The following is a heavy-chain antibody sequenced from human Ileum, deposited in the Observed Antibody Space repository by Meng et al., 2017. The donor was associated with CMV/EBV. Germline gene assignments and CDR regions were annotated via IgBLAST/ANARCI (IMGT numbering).Heavy chain of an antibody. J-gene: IGHJ5*02. CDR3: ARGRWTGGWFDP. Sequence: SETLSLTCTVSGDSITTHFWTWIRQVPGKGLEYIGYVHGARGTNYNPSFKSRVTISADTSKDQLFLSLSSVTAADTAVYYCARGRWTGGWFDPWGQGSLVTVSS. V-gene: IGHV4-59*11. D-gene: IGHD3/OR15-3a*01. CDR2: VHGARGT. CDR1: GDSITTHF.